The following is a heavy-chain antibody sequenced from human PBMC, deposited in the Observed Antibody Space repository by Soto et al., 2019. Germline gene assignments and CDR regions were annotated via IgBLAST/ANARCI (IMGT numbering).Heavy chain of an antibody. D-gene: IGHD2-15*01. Sequence: PSETLSLTCTVSGGSISSYYWSWIRQPPGKGLEWIGYIYYSGSTNYNPSLKSRVTISVDTSKNQFSLKLSSVTAADTAVYYCARLRCSGGSCYSGYWGQGTLVTVSS. V-gene: IGHV4-59*01. CDR1: GGSISSYY. J-gene: IGHJ4*02. CDR2: IYYSGST. CDR3: ARLRCSGGSCYSGY.